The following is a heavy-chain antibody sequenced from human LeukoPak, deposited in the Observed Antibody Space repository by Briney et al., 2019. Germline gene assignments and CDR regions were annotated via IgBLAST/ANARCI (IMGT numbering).Heavy chain of an antibody. V-gene: IGHV1-18*01. J-gene: IGHJ4*02. CDR1: GGTFSSYG. Sequence: ASVKVSCKASGGTFSSYGISWVRQAPGQGLEWMGWISAYNGNTNYAQKLQGRVTMTTDTSTSTAYMELRSLRSDDTAVYYCARAAVGYSSTNFDYWGQGTLVTVSS. CDR2: ISAYNGNT. CDR3: ARAAVGYSSTNFDY. D-gene: IGHD6-19*01.